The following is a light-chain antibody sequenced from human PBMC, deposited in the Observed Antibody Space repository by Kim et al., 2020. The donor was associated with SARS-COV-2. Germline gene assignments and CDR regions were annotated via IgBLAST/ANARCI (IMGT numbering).Light chain of an antibody. CDR2: AAS. CDR3: QTANIFPYT. V-gene: IGKV1-12*01. J-gene: IGKJ2*01. Sequence: SVGVGERVTNTCRASQDISSLIAWYQQKPEKASNLLIYAASSLQRGVPKRYSGSGSETNCTLTISSLQSEYSATYHCQTANIFPYTFGQETKL. CDR1: QDISSL.